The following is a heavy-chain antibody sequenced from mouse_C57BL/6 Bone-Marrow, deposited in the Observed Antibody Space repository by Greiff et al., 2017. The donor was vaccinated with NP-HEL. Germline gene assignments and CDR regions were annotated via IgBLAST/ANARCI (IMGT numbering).Heavy chain of an antibody. Sequence: QVQLQQPGAELVRPGTSVKLSCKASGYTFTSYWMHWVKQRPGQGLEWIGVIDPSASYTNYNQQFKGKATLPVDTSSSTAYMQLSSLTSEDSAVYYCAREGLLFALFDYWGQGTTLTVSS. V-gene: IGHV1-59*01. CDR2: IDPSASYT. CDR3: AREGLLFALFDY. J-gene: IGHJ2*01. CDR1: GYTFTSYW. D-gene: IGHD1-1*02.